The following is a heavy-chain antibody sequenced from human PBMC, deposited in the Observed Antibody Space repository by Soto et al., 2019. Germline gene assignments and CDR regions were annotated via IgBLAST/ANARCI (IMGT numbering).Heavy chain of an antibody. CDR2: ISGYNGHT. CDR3: AREGEMPYYYYGLDV. J-gene: IGHJ6*02. CDR1: GYTFTTYG. V-gene: IGHV1-18*01. Sequence: QVQLVQSGAEVRKPGASVKVSCKASGYTFTTYGISWVRQAPGQGLEWMGWISGYNGHTKYAQKFQGRVTMTTDTAASIVYMDLRSLISVDTAVYYCAREGEMPYYYYGLDVWGQGTTVTVSS. D-gene: IGHD3-16*01.